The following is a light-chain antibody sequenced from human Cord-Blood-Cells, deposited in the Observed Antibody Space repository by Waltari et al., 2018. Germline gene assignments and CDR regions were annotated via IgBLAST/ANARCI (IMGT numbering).Light chain of an antibody. CDR3: SSYAGSNNYV. CDR1: STDGRGLSY. CDR2: EVS. V-gene: IGLV2-8*01. Sequence: QSALTQPPSASGSPGQSVTIPCPGTSTDGRGLSYVSWYHQHPGKAPKLMIYEVSKRPSGVPDRFSGSKSGNTASLTVSGLQAEDEADYYCSSYAGSNNYVFGTGTKVTVL. J-gene: IGLJ1*01.